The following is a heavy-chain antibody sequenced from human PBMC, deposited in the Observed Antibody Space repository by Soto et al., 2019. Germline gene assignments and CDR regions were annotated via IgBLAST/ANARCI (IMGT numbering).Heavy chain of an antibody. CDR1: GGTFKNYG. J-gene: IGHJ5*02. Sequence: QVQLVQSGAEVKKPGSSVKVSCRTSGGTFKNYGFSWVRQAPGQGLEWMGGIIPMFGTTNYGQIFQGRLTITADESTSTASMELSSLKPVDTAVYYCAGEIGGTGLHLWGQGTLVTVSS. V-gene: IGHV1-69*12. CDR2: IIPMFGTT. D-gene: IGHD3-9*01. CDR3: AGEIGGTGLHL.